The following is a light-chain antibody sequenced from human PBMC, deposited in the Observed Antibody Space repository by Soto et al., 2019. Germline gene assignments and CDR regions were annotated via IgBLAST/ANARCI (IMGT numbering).Light chain of an antibody. CDR3: QQRSNWLT. V-gene: IGKV3-11*01. J-gene: IGKJ4*01. CDR1: QSVNSY. CDR2: DAS. Sequence: EIVLTQSPATLSLSPGERATLSCRASQSVNSYLVWYQQKPGQAPRLLIYDASNRATGVPPRFSGSGAGTDFTLTISSLEPEDFAVYYCQQRSNWLTFGGGTKVEIK.